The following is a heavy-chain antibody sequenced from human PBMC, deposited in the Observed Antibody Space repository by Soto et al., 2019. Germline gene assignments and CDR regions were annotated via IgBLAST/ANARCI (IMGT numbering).Heavy chain of an antibody. D-gene: IGHD5-12*01. CDR1: GYIFTRYA. Sequence: QVQLVQSGAEVKKPGASVRVSCKASGYIFTRYAIHWVRQAPGQRLEWTGWLNVGNGDTRYSPKLQGRVTITRDTSASTAYMDLNSLISEDTAVYYCTRDEIVGTAWGQGTLVTVSS. J-gene: IGHJ5*02. V-gene: IGHV1-3*01. CDR3: TRDEIVGTA. CDR2: LNVGNGDT.